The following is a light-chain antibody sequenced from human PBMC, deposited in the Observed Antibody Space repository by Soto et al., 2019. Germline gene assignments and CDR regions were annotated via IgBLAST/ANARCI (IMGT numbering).Light chain of an antibody. Sequence: QSALTQPASVSGSPGQSITISCTGTSSDVGGYNYVSWYQQHPGKAPKLMIYDVSNRPSGVSNRFSGSKSGNTASLTISGVQAEDEADYYCNAYTSSITLVFGGGTKLTVL. J-gene: IGLJ2*01. CDR1: SSDVGGYNY. CDR3: NAYTSSITLV. V-gene: IGLV2-14*01. CDR2: DVS.